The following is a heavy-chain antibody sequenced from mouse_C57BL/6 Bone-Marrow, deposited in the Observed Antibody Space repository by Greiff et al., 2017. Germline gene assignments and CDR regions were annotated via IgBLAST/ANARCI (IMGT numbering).Heavy chain of an antibody. CDR3: ARDYPYAMDY. Sequence: QVQLQQPGAELVRPGTSVKLSCKASGYTFTSYWMHWVKQRPGQGLEWIGVIDPSDSYTNYNQKFKGKATLTVDKSSSTAYMQLSSLTSEDSAVYYCARDYPYAMDYWGQGTSVTVSS. D-gene: IGHD2-4*01. CDR2: IDPSDSYT. CDR1: GYTFTSYW. J-gene: IGHJ4*01. V-gene: IGHV1-59*01.